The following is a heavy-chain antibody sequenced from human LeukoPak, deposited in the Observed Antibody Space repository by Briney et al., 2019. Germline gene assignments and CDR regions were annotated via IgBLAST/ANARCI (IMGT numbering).Heavy chain of an antibody. J-gene: IGHJ4*02. CDR1: GFTFSDYY. D-gene: IGHD1-26*01. CDR2: ISSSGSTI. V-gene: IGHV3-11*04. Sequence: KSGGSLRLSCAASGFTFSDYYMSCIRQAPGKGLEWVSYISSSGSTIYYADSVKGRFTISRDNAKNSLYLQMNSLRAEDTAVYYCARDLDEWGLLPRLDYWGQGTLVTVSS. CDR3: ARDLDEWGLLPRLDY.